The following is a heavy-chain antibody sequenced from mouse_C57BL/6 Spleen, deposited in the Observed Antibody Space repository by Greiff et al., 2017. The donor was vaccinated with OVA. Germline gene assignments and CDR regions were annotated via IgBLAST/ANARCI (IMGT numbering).Heavy chain of an antibody. Sequence: VQLLQSGAELVKPGASVKLSCTASGFNFNDYYMHWVKQRPEQGLEWIGRIDPEDGETNYAPKFKGKATITVDTSSNTVYLQLSSLTSEDTAVYYCAREGLDLYDVDDWGQRTTVTVSS. CDR3: AREGLDLYDVDD. CDR1: GFNFNDYY. J-gene: IGHJ4*01. CDR2: IDPEDGET. V-gene: IGHV14-2*01. D-gene: IGHD3-3*01.